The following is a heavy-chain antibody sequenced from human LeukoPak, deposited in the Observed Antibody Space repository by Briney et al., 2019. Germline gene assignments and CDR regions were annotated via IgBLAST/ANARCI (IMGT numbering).Heavy chain of an antibody. CDR1: GYTFTIYG. CDR3: AASRDYGDYEADY. J-gene: IGHJ4*02. CDR2: ISAYNGNT. D-gene: IGHD4-17*01. V-gene: IGHV1-18*01. Sequence: ASVTVSFTASGYTFTIYGISWVRQAPGQGLEWMGWISAYNGNTNYAQKLQGRVTMTTDTSTSTAYMELRSLRSDDTAVYYCAASRDYGDYEADYWGQGTLVTVSS.